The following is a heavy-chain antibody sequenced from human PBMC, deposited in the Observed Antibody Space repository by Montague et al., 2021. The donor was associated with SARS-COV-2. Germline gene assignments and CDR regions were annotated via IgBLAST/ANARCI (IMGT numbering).Heavy chain of an antibody. V-gene: IGHV3-74*01. J-gene: IGHJ4*01. D-gene: IGHD3-3*01. Sequence: SLRLSCVVSEISFSAYWMHWVRQVPVKGLVWLSRISPDGTRTDYXDSXRVRFTISRDNARDALYLQMSSLRTEDTAIYYCAIPDFRTGSILDYWGRGTLVTVSS. CDR2: ISPDGTRT. CDR1: EISFSAYW. CDR3: AIPDFRTGSILDY.